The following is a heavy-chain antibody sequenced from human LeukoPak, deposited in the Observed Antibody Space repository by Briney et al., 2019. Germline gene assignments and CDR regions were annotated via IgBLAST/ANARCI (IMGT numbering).Heavy chain of an antibody. J-gene: IGHJ4*02. V-gene: IGHV4-59*01. CDR2: IYYSGTT. CDR3: AKDLDIVATITGN. Sequence: SETLSLTCTVSGGSISSYYWSWIRQPPGKGLEWIGYIYYSGTTDYNPSLKSRVTISVDTSNNQFSLKVSSVTAADTAVYYCAKDLDIVATITGNWGQGTLVTVSS. D-gene: IGHD5-12*01. CDR1: GGSISSYY.